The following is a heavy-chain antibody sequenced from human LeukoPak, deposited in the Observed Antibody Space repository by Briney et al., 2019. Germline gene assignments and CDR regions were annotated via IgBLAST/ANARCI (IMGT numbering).Heavy chain of an antibody. CDR3: ARGSGYFQFDY. J-gene: IGHJ4*02. V-gene: IGHV1-69*10. Sequence: ASVKVSCXASGGTFISYTISWVRQAPGQGLEWMGRIIPILGIANYAQKFQGRVTITADKSTSTAYMELSSLRSEDTAVYYCARGSGYFQFDYWGQGTLVSVSS. D-gene: IGHD3-22*01. CDR2: IIPILGIA. CDR1: GGTFISYT.